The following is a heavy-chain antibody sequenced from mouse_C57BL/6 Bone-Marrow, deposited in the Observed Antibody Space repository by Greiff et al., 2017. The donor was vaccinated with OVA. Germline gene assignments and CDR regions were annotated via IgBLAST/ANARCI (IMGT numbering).Heavy chain of an antibody. CDR3: ARGGFYYSNYVGWYFDV. CDR2: IHPNSGST. V-gene: IGHV1-64*01. CDR1: GYTFTSYW. J-gene: IGHJ1*03. Sequence: QVQLQQPGAELVKPGASVKLSCKTSGYTFTSYWMHWVKQRPGQGLEWIGMIHPNSGSTNYNEKFKSKATLTVDKSSSTAYMQLSSLTSEDSAVYYCARGGFYYSNYVGWYFDVWGTGTTVTVSP. D-gene: IGHD2-5*01.